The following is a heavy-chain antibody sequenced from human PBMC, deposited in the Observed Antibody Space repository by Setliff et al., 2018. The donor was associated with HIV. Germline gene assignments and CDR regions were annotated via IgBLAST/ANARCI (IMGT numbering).Heavy chain of an antibody. CDR2: IYTSGST. J-gene: IGHJ6*03. CDR3: ARDVPWGDYYYYMDV. D-gene: IGHD3-16*01. V-gene: IGHV4-4*07. CDR1: GGSISSYY. Sequence: ETLSLTCTVSGGSISSYYWSWIRQPAGKGLEWIGHIYTSGSTNYNPSLKSRVTMSVDTSKNQFSLELSSVTAADTAVYYCARDVPWGDYYYYMDVWGKGTTVTVSS.